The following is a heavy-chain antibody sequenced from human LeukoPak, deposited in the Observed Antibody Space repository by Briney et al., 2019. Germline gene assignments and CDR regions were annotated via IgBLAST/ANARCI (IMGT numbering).Heavy chain of an antibody. V-gene: IGHV3-21*04. CDR3: AKDSISRYYYDSSGYSDY. CDR1: GFTFSSYS. CDR2: ISSSSSYI. D-gene: IGHD3-22*01. Sequence: GGSLRLSCAASGFTFSSYSMNWVRQAPGKGLEWVACISSSSSYIYYADSVKGGFTISRDNANNSLYLQMNSLRAEDTAVYYCAKDSISRYYYDSSGYSDYWGQGNLVTVSS. J-gene: IGHJ4*02.